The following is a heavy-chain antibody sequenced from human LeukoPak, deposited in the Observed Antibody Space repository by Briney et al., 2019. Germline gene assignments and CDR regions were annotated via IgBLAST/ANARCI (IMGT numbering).Heavy chain of an antibody. V-gene: IGHV3-48*03. CDR1: GLPIADFA. Sequence: GGSLRLSCVASGLPIADFAMHWVRQAPGKGLEWVSYISTSGGGIYSADSVKGRFTISRENARNALYLQMNSLRVEDTAVYYCVRVHPGSGSQYLDNWGQGTLVTVSS. J-gene: IGHJ4*02. CDR2: ISTSGGGI. D-gene: IGHD3-10*01. CDR3: VRVHPGSGSQYLDN.